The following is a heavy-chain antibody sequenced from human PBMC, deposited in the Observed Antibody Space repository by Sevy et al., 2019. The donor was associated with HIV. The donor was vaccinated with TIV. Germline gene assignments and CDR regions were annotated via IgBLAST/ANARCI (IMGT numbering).Heavy chain of an antibody. CDR3: AKVLARRAALAGTAWGMDV. D-gene: IGHD1-7*01. V-gene: IGHV3-23*01. J-gene: IGHJ6*02. CDR2: ISGSGGTT. Sequence: GGSLRLSCAASGFTFSNYAMNWVRQAPGKGLEWVSSISGSGGTTYYADSVEGRFTISRDKSKNTLYMQMDSLTAEDTAVYYCAKVLARRAALAGTAWGMDVWGQGTTVTVSS. CDR1: GFTFSNYA.